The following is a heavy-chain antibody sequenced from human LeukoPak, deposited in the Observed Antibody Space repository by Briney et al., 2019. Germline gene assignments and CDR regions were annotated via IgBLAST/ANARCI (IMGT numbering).Heavy chain of an antibody. V-gene: IGHV1-69*05. CDR3: ARANFKGLTYYYDSSGYSD. CDR2: IIPIFGTA. CDR1: GGTFSSYA. J-gene: IGHJ4*02. D-gene: IGHD3-22*01. Sequence: SVKVSCKASGGTFSSYAISWVRQAPGQGLEWMGRIIPIFGTANYAQKFQGRVTIATDESTSTAYMELSSLRSEDTAVYYSARANFKGLTYYYDSSGYSDWGQGTLVTVSS.